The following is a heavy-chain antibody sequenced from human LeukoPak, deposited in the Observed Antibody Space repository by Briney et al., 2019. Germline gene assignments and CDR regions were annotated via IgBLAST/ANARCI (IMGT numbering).Heavy chain of an antibody. D-gene: IGHD4-23*01. J-gene: IGHJ4*02. CDR3: ARDYGGSSPFDY. CDR2: ISSSGSTI. CDR1: GFTFSNYW. Sequence: GGSLRLSCAASGFTFSNYWMSWVRQAPGKGLEWVSYISSSGSTIYYADSVKGRFTISRDNAKNSLYLQMNSLRAEDTAVYYCARDYGGSSPFDYWGQGTLVTVSS. V-gene: IGHV3-48*04.